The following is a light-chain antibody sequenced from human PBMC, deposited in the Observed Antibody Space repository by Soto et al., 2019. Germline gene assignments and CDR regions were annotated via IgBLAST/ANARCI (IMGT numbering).Light chain of an antibody. CDR1: QSVSSS. Sequence: EIVMTQSPATVSVSPGERAALSCRASQSVSSSLAWYQQISGQAPRLLIYGASTRATGIPARFSGSGSGTEFTLTISSLQSEDFAVYYCHQYNEWPRTFGQGTKVDIK. CDR2: GAS. CDR3: HQYNEWPRT. V-gene: IGKV3-15*01. J-gene: IGKJ1*01.